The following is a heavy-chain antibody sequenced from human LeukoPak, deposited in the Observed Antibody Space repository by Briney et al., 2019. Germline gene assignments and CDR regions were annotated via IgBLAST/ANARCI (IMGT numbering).Heavy chain of an antibody. D-gene: IGHD2-8*02. Sequence: GSLTISCKGSGYTFTSYGISWVRQAPGQGLEWMGWISAYNGNTNYAQKLQGRVTMTTDTSTSTAYMELRSLRSDDTAVYYCARAVYNEWKTSRPGGVYYYYYGMDVWGQGTTVTVSS. CDR1: GYTFTSYG. V-gene: IGHV1-18*01. CDR3: ARAVYNEWKTSRPGGVYYYYYGMDV. J-gene: IGHJ6*02. CDR2: ISAYNGNT.